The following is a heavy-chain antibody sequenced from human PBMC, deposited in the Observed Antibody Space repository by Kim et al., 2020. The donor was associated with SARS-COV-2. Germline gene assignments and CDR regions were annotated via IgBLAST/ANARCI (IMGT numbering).Heavy chain of an antibody. CDR1: GFTFSSYA. Sequence: GGSLRLSCAASGFTFSSYAMSWVRQAPGKGLEWVSAISGSGGSTYYADSVKGRFTISRDNSKNTLYLQMNSLRAEDTAVYYCAKDGSPSYCSGGSCYIGEGSFDYWGQGTLVTVSS. V-gene: IGHV3-23*01. CDR3: AKDGSPSYCSGGSCYIGEGSFDY. CDR2: ISGSGGST. J-gene: IGHJ4*02. D-gene: IGHD2-15*01.